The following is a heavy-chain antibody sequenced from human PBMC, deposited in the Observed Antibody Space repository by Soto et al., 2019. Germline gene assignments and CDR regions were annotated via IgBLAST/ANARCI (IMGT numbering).Heavy chain of an antibody. CDR1: GFTFSSYG. D-gene: IGHD2-15*01. J-gene: IGHJ4*02. CDR3: AKDDGSGGRCQDY. Sequence: PGGSLRLSCSASGFTFSSYGMHWVRQAPGKGLEWVAVISYDGSNKYYADSVKGRFTISRDNSKNTLYLQMNSLRAEDTAVYYCAKDDGSGGRCQDYWGQGTLVNVS. CDR2: ISYDGSNK. V-gene: IGHV3-30*18.